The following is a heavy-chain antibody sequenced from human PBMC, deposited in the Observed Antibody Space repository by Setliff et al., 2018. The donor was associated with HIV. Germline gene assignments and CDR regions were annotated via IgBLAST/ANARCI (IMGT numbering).Heavy chain of an antibody. CDR3: AKDGIRGGAYPPYYFDS. Sequence: GGSLRLSCAASGFTFSSCAMSWVRQAPGKGLEWVLVISGSGASTYYADSVKGRFTISRDNSKNTLYLLMNGLRVEDTAVYYCAKDGIRGGAYPPYYFDSWGQGTLVTVSS. J-gene: IGHJ4*02. CDR1: GFTFSSCA. CDR2: ISGSGAST. V-gene: IGHV3-23*01. D-gene: IGHD2-15*01.